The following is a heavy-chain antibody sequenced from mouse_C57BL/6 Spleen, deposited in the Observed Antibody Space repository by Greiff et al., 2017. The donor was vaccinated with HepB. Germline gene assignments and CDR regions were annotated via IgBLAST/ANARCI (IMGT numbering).Heavy chain of an antibody. J-gene: IGHJ4*01. Sequence: EVQLVESEGGLVQPGSSMKLSCTASGFTFSDYYMAWVRQVPEKGLEWVANINYDGSSTYYLDSLKSRFIISRDNAKNILYLQMSSLKSEDTATYYCARAYYSLYYAMDYWGQGTSVTVSS. V-gene: IGHV5-16*01. CDR1: GFTFSDYY. CDR2: INYDGSST. D-gene: IGHD2-12*01. CDR3: ARAYYSLYYAMDY.